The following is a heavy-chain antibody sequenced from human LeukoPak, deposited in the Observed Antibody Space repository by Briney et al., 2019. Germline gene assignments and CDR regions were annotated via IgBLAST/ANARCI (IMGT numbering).Heavy chain of an antibody. V-gene: IGHV4-39*01. CDR2: LYSSGNT. CDR1: GGSISSSSYY. J-gene: IGHJ4*02. Sequence: SETLSLTCTVSGGSISSSSYYWGWIRQPPGKGLEWIGSLYSSGNTYYSPSLKSRVTISVDTSKNQFSLKLSSVTAADTAVYYCARRVVATTWDSWGQGTLVTVSS. D-gene: IGHD5-12*01. CDR3: ARRVVATTWDS.